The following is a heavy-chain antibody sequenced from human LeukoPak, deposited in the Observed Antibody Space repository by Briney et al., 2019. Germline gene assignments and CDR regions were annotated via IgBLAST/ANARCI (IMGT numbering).Heavy chain of an antibody. D-gene: IGHD3-22*01. V-gene: IGHV3-74*01. J-gene: IGHJ1*01. CDR3: ARAPSEIGGYYPEYFRH. CDR2: IKSDGST. Sequence: GGSLRLSCAASGFTFSSYWMHWVRQAPGKGLVWVSRIKSDGSTRYADSVKGRFTISRDNAKNTVTLQMNSLRAEDTGVYYCARAPSEIGGYYPEYFRHWGQGTLVTVSP. CDR1: GFTFSSYW.